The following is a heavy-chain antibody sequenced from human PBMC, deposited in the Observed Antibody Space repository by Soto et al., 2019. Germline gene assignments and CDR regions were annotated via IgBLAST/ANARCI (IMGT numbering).Heavy chain of an antibody. V-gene: IGHV4-59*01. CDR2: IYDTGISGYTPST. CDR1: GASIRNYY. Sequence: SETLSLTCSVSGASIRNYYWHWVRRPPGKGLEWIAYIYDTGISGYTPSTSYNPSLKSRVTMSVDTSKSQFSLKLTSVTAADTAVYYCARGEDAFFYYGLDVWGQGITVTVSS. J-gene: IGHJ6*02. CDR3: ARGEDAFFYYGLDV.